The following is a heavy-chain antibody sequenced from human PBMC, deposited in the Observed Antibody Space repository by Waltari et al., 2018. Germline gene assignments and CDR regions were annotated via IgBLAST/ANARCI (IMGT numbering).Heavy chain of an antibody. CDR3: ARDHYDYIWGSYDY. J-gene: IGHJ4*02. V-gene: IGHV3-7*01. Sequence: EVQLVESGGGMVQPGGSLRLSCAASGFTFSSYWMSCVRTGPGKGLEWVANIKQDGSEKYYVDSVKGRFTISRDNAKNSLYLQMNSLRAEDTAVYYCARDHYDYIWGSYDYWGQGTLVTVSS. CDR1: GFTFSSYW. D-gene: IGHD3-16*01. CDR2: IKQDGSEK.